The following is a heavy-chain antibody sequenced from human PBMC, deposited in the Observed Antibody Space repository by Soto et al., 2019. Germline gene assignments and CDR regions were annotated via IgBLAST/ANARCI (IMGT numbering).Heavy chain of an antibody. CDR2: IYNTGST. V-gene: IGHV4-61*01. Sequence: SETLSLTSSVSGGSGSIGSYYWSWIRQPPGKGLEWIGYIYNTGSTNYNPSLKSRVTMSVDTSKNQFSLKLTSVTAADTAVYYCARGGGVTATFDYWGRGTLVTVSS. CDR1: GGSGSIGSYY. J-gene: IGHJ4*02. D-gene: IGHD5-18*01. CDR3: ARGGGVTATFDY.